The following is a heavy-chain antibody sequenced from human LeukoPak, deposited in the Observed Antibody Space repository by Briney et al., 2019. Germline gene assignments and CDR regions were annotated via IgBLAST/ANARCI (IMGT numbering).Heavy chain of an antibody. Sequence: GGSLRLSCAASGFTFSSYGMHWVRQAPGKGLEWVAVIWYDGSNKYYADSVKGRFTISRDNSKNTLYLQMNSLRAEDTAVYYCARAPGIAAAGAYFDYWGQGTLVTVSS. CDR1: GFTFSSYG. V-gene: IGHV3-33*01. D-gene: IGHD6-13*01. CDR3: ARAPGIAAAGAYFDY. J-gene: IGHJ4*02. CDR2: IWYDGSNK.